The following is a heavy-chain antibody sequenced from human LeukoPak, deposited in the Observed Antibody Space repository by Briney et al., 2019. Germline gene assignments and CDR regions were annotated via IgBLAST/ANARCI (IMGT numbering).Heavy chain of an antibody. V-gene: IGHV4-39*01. CDR2: IHYTGKT. CDR1: GGSISTSSYY. J-gene: IGHJ5*01. Sequence: PSETLSLTCNVSGGSISTSSYYWGWIRQSPGRGLEWIATIHYTGKTYDSPSLKSRVTISVDASKSQFFLKVTSVITADTAVYYCVRHKYDNGWQGFDSWGQGSLVTVSS. CDR3: VRHKYDNGWQGFDS. D-gene: IGHD6-19*01.